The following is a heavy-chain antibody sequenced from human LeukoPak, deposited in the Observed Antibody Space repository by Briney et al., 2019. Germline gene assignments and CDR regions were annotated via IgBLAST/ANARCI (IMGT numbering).Heavy chain of an antibody. CDR2: IWNDGSNK. CDR3: AKDAQRGFDYSNSPEY. V-gene: IGHV3-33*06. CDR1: GFTFSHYG. D-gene: IGHD4-11*01. J-gene: IGHJ4*02. Sequence: PGGPLRLSCAASGFTFSHYGMHWVRQAPGRGLEWVAVIWNDGSNKYYADSVKGRFTISRDNSQNTVDLHMNSLRAEDTAVYYCAKDAQRGFDYSNSPEYWGQGTLVTVSS.